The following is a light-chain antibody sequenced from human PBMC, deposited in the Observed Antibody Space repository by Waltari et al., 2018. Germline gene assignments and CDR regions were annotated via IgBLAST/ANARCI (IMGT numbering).Light chain of an antibody. V-gene: IGLV2-11*01. J-gene: IGLJ2*01. CDR2: DVS. CDR1: SSDIGANYAF. CDR3: CSYAGSHVL. Sequence: QSALTQPRSVSGSPGQSVTISCTGTSSDIGANYAFVSWYQQHPGKAPKPVIYDVSVPHLGVPGRFSGAKSGKTASLTSSGLQSEDEAEYYCCSYAGSHVLLGGGTKLTVL.